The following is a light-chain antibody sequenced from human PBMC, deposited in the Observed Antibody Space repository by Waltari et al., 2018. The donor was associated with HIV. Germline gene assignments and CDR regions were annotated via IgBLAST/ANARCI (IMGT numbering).Light chain of an antibody. CDR3: QVWDETRNHVV. J-gene: IGLJ3*02. V-gene: IGLV3-21*04. CDR1: RIGTKS. CDR2: YDS. Sequence: YVLTQPPSVSVAPGKTATISCGGTRIGTKSVHWYQQKSGQAPLLIIFYDSDRPSGIPERFSGSNSGSAATLTISRVEAGDEADYFCQVWDETRNHVVFGGGTKLIAL.